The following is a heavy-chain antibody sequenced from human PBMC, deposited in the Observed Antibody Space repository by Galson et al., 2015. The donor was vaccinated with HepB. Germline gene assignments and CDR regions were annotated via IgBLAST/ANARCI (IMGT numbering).Heavy chain of an antibody. V-gene: IGHV3-15*07. CDR2: IKSKTDGGTT. D-gene: IGHD1-1*01. Sequence: LRLSCAASGFTFSNAWMNWVRQAPGKGLEWVGRIKSKTDGGTTDYAAPVKGRFTISRDDSKNTLYLQMNSLKTEDTAVYYCTTLDGVQLERRIDYWGQGTLVTVSS. J-gene: IGHJ4*02. CDR1: GFTFSNAW. CDR3: TTLDGVQLERRIDY.